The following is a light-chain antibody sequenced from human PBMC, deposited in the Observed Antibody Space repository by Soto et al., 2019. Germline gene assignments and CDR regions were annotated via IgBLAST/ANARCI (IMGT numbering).Light chain of an antibody. J-gene: IGKJ1*01. V-gene: IGKV3-20*01. CDR2: GAS. CDR1: QSVSNNY. Sequence: ELVLTQSPGTLSLSPGESATLSCRASQSVSNNYFAWYQQKPGQAPRLLIYGASIRATDIPDRFSGSGSGTDFTLTISRLEPEDFAVYYCQQYGRSLWTFGQGTKVEIK. CDR3: QQYGRSLWT.